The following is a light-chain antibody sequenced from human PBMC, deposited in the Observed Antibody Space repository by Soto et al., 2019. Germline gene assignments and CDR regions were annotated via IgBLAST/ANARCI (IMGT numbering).Light chain of an antibody. Sequence: DLQMTQSPSSLSASVGDRVTITCRARQSISSYLNWYQQKPGKAPKLLIYAASSLQSGVPSRFSGSGSGTDFTLTISSLQPEDFATYYCQQSYSTLPLTFGGGTKVEI. V-gene: IGKV1-39*01. CDR2: AAS. J-gene: IGKJ4*01. CDR1: QSISSY. CDR3: QQSYSTLPLT.